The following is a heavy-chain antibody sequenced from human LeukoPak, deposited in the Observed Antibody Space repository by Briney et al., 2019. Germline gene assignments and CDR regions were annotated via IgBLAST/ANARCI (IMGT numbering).Heavy chain of an antibody. J-gene: IGHJ6*03. D-gene: IGHD3-9*01. CDR1: GGTFSSYA. CDR3: ARGYYDILTGPEGDYYYMDV. Sequence: GSSVKVSCKASGGTFSSYAISWVRQAPGQGLEWMGGIIPIFGTANYAQKFQGRVTITADKSTSTAYMELSSLRSEDTAVYYCARGYYDILTGPEGDYYYMDVWGKGTTVTISS. V-gene: IGHV1-69*06. CDR2: IIPIFGTA.